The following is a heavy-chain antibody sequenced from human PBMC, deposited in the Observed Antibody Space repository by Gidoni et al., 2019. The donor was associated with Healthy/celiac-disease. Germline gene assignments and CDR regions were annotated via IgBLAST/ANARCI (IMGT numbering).Heavy chain of an antibody. CDR3: AKGGGSNYYYYGMDV. Sequence: EVQLVESGGGLVQPGRSLRLSCASSGFPFDDYAMHWVRQAPGKGREWVSGISWNSGSICYADSVKGRFTISRDNAKNSLYLQMNSLRAEDTALYYCAKGGGSNYYYYGMDVWGQGTTVTVSS. V-gene: IGHV3-9*01. CDR2: ISWNSGSI. CDR1: GFPFDDYA. J-gene: IGHJ6*02.